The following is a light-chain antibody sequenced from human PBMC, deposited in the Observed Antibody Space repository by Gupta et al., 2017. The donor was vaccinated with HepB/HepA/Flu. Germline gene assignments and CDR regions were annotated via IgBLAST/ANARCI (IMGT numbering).Light chain of an antibody. CDR1: QGISSY. V-gene: IGKV1-9*01. CDR3: QKHNSHPS. CDR2: AAS. Sequence: DLQLHQPPSFLSASVGDSVTITCRASQGISSYLSWYQKKPGTATKLLIYAASTLPSVVPSMFSGSGSGTEFTLTISRLQPEDVATYCCQKHNSHPSFGGGTKVEIK. J-gene: IGKJ4*01.